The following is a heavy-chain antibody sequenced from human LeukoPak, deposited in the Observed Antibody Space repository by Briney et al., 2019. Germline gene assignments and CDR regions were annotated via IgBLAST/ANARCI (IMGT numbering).Heavy chain of an antibody. J-gene: IGHJ5*02. CDR2: INSDGSST. D-gene: IGHD1-26*01. V-gene: IGHV3-74*01. CDR1: GFTFSAFW. Sequence: GGSLRLSCAASGFTFSAFWMHWVRQAPGKGLVWVSRINSDGSSTTYADSVKGRFTISRDNAKNTLYLQMNSLRAEDTAMYYCAKPGGGNYFTHNYFHPWGQGTLVTVSS. CDR3: AKPGGGNYFTHNYFHP.